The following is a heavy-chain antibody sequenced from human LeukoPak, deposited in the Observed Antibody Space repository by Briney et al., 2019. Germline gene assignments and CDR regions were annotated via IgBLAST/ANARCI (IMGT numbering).Heavy chain of an antibody. J-gene: IGHJ4*02. D-gene: IGHD1-1*01. CDR2: RSIYNGNT. CDR3: ARGLHNWNDVSDY. V-gene: IGHV1-18*01. Sequence: VASVKVSCKASGYDFINYGISSVRQAPGQGLEWMGWRSIYNGNTDYKLQGRVTMTTDTSTSTAYMELRSLRSDDTAVYYCARGLHNWNDVSDYWGQGTLVTVSS. CDR1: GYDFINYG.